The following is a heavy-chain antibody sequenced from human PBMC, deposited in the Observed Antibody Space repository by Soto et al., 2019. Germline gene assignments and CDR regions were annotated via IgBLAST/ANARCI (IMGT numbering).Heavy chain of an antibody. CDR3: ARNPDTNYYYGMDV. CDR2: IIPIFGTA. V-gene: IGHV1-69*12. J-gene: IGHJ6*02. CDR1: GGTVSSYA. Sequence: QVQLVQSGAEVKKPGSSVKVSCKAAGGTVSSYAISWVRQSPGQGLEWMGGIIPIFGTAHYAQKFQGRVTITADESTSTAYMELSSLRSEDTAVYYCARNPDTNYYYGMDVWGQGTTVTVSS.